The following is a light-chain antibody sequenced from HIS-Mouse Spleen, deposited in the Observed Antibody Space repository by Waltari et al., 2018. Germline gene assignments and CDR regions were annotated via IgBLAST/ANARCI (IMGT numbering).Light chain of an antibody. CDR3: YSTDSSGNHRV. V-gene: IGLV3-10*01. CDR2: EDS. J-gene: IGLJ2*01. CDR1: ALPKKY. Sequence: SYELTQPPSVSVSSGQTARITGSGDALPKKYAYWYQQKSGQAPVLVIYEDSKRPSGIPERFSGSSSGTMATLTISGAQVEDEADYYCYSTDSSGNHRVFGGGTKLTVL.